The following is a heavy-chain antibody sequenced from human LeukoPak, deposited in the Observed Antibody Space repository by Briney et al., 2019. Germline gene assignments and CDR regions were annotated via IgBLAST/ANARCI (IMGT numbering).Heavy chain of an antibody. CDR2: IKQDGSEN. J-gene: IGHJ4*01. V-gene: IGHV3-7*01. Sequence: PGGSLRLSCAASGFTFSSYWRSWVRQAPGKGLEWVANIKQDGSENYYVASVKGRFTISRDNAKNSLYLQMNCLSAEDTAVYYCARVGESIAARHFDCWGQGTLVTVSS. D-gene: IGHD6-6*01. CDR1: GFTFSSYW. CDR3: ARVGESIAARHFDC.